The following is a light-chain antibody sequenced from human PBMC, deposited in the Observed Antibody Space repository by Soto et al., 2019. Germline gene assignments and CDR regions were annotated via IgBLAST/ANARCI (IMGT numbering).Light chain of an antibody. CDR3: QQYNNWPRT. CDR2: AAS. V-gene: IGKV3-15*01. Sequence: EIVVTQSPATLSVSPGERAPLCCRASQCVRSNLAWYQPKPGQAPRHLIYAASTRPTGIPARFSGSGSGTEFTLTISSLQSADFAVYDCQQYNNWPRTFGQGTKVEIK. CDR1: QCVRSN. J-gene: IGKJ1*01.